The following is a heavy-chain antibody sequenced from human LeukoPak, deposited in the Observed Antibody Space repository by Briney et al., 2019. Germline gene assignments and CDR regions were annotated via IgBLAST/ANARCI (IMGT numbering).Heavy chain of an antibody. Sequence: GGSLRLSCAASGFTFTNAWMSWVRQAPGKGLEWVGRIKSKGDGETTDNAAPVKGRFTMSRDGSKATLYLQMNSLKAEDTAVYYCTTDLGLTMIRGVIVYWGQGALVTVSS. V-gene: IGHV3-15*01. D-gene: IGHD3-10*01. CDR1: GFTFTNAW. CDR2: IKSKGDGETT. CDR3: TTDLGLTMIRGVIVY. J-gene: IGHJ4*02.